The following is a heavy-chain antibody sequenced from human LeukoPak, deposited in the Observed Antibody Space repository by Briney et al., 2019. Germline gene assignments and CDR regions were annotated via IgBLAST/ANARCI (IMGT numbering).Heavy chain of an antibody. D-gene: IGHD2-15*01. CDR2: IKKTGSET. V-gene: IGHV3-7*01. Sequence: GGSLRLSCAASGFTFSHFWMSWVRQAPGKGLEWVAYIKKTGSETYYVDSVKGRFTITRDNIRNSLFLQMYSLRAEDTAVYFCAREDGYCSGGNCYSYFDSWGQGILVTVSS. CDR3: AREDGYCSGGNCYSYFDS. J-gene: IGHJ4*02. CDR1: GFTFSHFW.